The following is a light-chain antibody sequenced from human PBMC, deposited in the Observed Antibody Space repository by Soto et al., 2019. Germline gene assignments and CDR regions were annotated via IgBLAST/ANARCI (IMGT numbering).Light chain of an antibody. J-gene: IGLJ1*01. CDR1: SSYVGGYNY. Sequence: QSVLTQPASVSGSPGQSIAISCTGTSSYVGGYNYVSWYQQHPGKATKLMIYDVTNRPSGVSNRFSGSKSGNTASLTISGLQAEDEADYYCSSYTSSTTYVFGTGTKVTVL. V-gene: IGLV2-14*03. CDR3: SSYTSSTTYV. CDR2: DVT.